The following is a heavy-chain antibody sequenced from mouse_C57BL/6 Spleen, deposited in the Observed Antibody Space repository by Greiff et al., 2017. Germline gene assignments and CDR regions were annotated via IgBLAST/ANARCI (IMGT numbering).Heavy chain of an antibody. J-gene: IGHJ3*01. Sequence: EVQLQQSGAELVRPGASVKLSCTASGFNIKDDYMHWVKQRPEQGLEWIGWIDPENGDTEYASKFQGKATITADSSSNTAYLQLSSLTSEGTAVYCCLYDCYPRFAYWGQGTLVTVSA. V-gene: IGHV14-4*01. CDR2: IDPENGDT. CDR3: LYDCYPRFAY. CDR1: GFNIKDDY. D-gene: IGHD2-3*01.